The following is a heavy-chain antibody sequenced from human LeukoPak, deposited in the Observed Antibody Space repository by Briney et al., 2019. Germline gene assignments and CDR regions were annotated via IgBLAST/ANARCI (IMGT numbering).Heavy chain of an antibody. CDR3: ARDNSVGDIAWWFDP. CDR2: INPNSGGT. CDR1: GYTFTGYY. D-gene: IGHD3-16*02. Sequence: GASVKVSCKTSGYTFTGYYMHWVRQAPGQGLEWMGWINPNSGGTNYAQEFQGRVTMTRDMSTTTDYMELSSLRSEDTAVYYCARDNSVGDIAWWFDPWGQGTLVTVSS. J-gene: IGHJ5*02. V-gene: IGHV1-2*02.